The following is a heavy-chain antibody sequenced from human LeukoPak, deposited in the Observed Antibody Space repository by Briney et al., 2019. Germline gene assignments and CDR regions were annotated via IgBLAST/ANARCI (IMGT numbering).Heavy chain of an antibody. Sequence: GGSLRLSCAASGFTFSNAWMSWVRQAPGKGLEWVGRIKSKTDGGTTDYAAPVKGRFTISRDDSKNTLYLQMNSLKTEDTAVYYCTTDHLVATIMGGGYYYYGMDVWGQGTTVTVSS. CDR2: IKSKTDGGTT. V-gene: IGHV3-15*01. D-gene: IGHD5-12*01. J-gene: IGHJ6*02. CDR1: GFTFSNAW. CDR3: TTDHLVATIMGGGYYYYGMDV.